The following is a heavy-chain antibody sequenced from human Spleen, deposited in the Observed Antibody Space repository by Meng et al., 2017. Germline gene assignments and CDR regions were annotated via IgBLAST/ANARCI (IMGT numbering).Heavy chain of an antibody. D-gene: IGHD3-9*01. CDR1: GGSISSGGYY. CDR3: ARDRHILTGYYLTHWYFDL. CDR2: IYYSGST. V-gene: IGHV4-31*03. Sequence: QVQLQESGPGLVKPSQTLSLTCTVSGGSISSGGYYWSWIRQHPGKGLEWIGYIYYSGSTYYNPSLKSRVTISVDTSKNQFSLKLSSVTAADTAVYYCARDRHILTGYYLTHWYFDLWGRGTLVTVSS. J-gene: IGHJ2*01.